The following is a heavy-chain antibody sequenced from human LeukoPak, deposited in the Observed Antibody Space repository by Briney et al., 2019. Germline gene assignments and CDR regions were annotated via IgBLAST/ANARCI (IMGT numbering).Heavy chain of an antibody. Sequence: GASVKVSCKASGYTFTSYGISWVRQAPGQGLEWMGWISAYNGNTNYAQKLQGRVTMTTDTSTSTAYMELRSLRSDDTAVYYCARVRGVLLWFGEFGMDVWGKGTTVTVSS. CDR3: ARVRGVLLWFGEFGMDV. J-gene: IGHJ6*04. V-gene: IGHV1-18*01. CDR1: GYTFTSYG. D-gene: IGHD3-10*01. CDR2: ISAYNGNT.